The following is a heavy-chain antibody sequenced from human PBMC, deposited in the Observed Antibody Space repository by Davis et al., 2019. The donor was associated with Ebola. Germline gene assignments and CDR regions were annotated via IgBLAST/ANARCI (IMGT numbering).Heavy chain of an antibody. Sequence: PGGSLRLSCTVSGGSIRTYYWSWIRQPPGKGLEWIGYIYYSGSTNYNPSLKSRVTISVDTSKNQFSLKLSSVTAADTAVYYCARDRLVYYFDYWGQGTLVTVSS. J-gene: IGHJ4*02. CDR1: GGSIRTYY. CDR2: IYYSGST. CDR3: ARDRLVYYFDY. V-gene: IGHV4-59*01. D-gene: IGHD2-21*01.